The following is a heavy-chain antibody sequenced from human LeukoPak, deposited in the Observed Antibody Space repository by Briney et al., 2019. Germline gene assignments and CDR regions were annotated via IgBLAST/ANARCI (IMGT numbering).Heavy chain of an antibody. V-gene: IGHV4-59*08. CDR3: ARQLPYYYYGMDV. Sequence: SETLSLTCTASGGSISSYYWSWIRQPPGKGLEWIGYIYYSGSTNYNPSLKSRVTISVDTSKNQFSLKLSSVTAADTAVYYCARQLPYYYYGMDVWGQGTTVTVSS. D-gene: IGHD5-18*01. CDR2: IYYSGST. CDR1: GGSISSYY. J-gene: IGHJ6*02.